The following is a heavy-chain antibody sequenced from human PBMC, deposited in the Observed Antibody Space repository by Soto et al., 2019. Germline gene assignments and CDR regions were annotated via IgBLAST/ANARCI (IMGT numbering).Heavy chain of an antibody. CDR2: IYYRGST. CDR1: GGSISSNSYY. Sequence: SETLSLTCTVSGGSISSNSYYWDWIRQPPGKGLDWIGSIYYRGSTYYNPSLKSRVAISVNPSTNQFSLTLTSVTAADTAVYYCARRSPLVYGNPFDHWGQGTLVTVSS. D-gene: IGHD3-10*01. J-gene: IGHJ5*02. CDR3: ARRSPLVYGNPFDH. V-gene: IGHV4-39*01.